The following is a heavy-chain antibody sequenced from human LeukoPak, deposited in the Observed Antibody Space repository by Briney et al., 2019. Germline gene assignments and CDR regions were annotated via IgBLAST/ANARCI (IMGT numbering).Heavy chain of an antibody. CDR2: ISSSSSCI. D-gene: IGHD6-19*01. CDR3: ARDFEVTGYSSGWYLDY. J-gene: IGHJ4*02. V-gene: IGHV3-21*01. CDR1: GFTFSSYS. Sequence: GGSLRLSCAASGFTFSSYSMNWVRQAPGKGLEWVSSISSSSSCIYYADSVKGRFTISRDNAKNSLYLQMNSLRAEDTAVYYCARDFEVTGYSSGWYLDYWGQGTLVTVSS.